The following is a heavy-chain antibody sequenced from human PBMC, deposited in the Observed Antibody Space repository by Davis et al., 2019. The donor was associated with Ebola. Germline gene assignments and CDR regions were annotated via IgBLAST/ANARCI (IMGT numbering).Heavy chain of an antibody. Sequence: MPSETLSLTCAVYGGSFSGYYWSWIRQPPGKGLEWIGYIYYSGSTYYNPSLKSRVTISVDTSKNQFSLKLSSVTAADTAVYYCARGRMGYYGSGPFDPWGQGTLVTVSS. J-gene: IGHJ5*02. CDR3: ARGRMGYYGSGPFDP. V-gene: IGHV4-34*01. CDR2: IYYSGST. CDR1: GGSFSGYY. D-gene: IGHD3-10*01.